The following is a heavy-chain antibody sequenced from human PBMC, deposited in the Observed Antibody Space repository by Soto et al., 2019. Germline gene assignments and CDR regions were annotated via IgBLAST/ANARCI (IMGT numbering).Heavy chain of an antibody. V-gene: IGHV3-30*18. CDR3: AKGGRQWLVTSDFNY. J-gene: IGHJ4*02. CDR2: VSHDGRNT. D-gene: IGHD6-19*01. CDR1: GFTFSDYA. Sequence: VQLVESGGGVVQPGRSLRLSCAASGFTFSDYAMHWVRQAPGKGLEWVAVVSHDGRNTHFADSVKGRFTIYRDSSKNTVSLEMSSLRAEDTAVYYCAKGGRQWLVTSDFNYWRQGALVTVSS.